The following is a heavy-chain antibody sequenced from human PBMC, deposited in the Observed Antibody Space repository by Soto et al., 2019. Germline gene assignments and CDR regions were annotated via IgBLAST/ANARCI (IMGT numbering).Heavy chain of an antibody. CDR2: ISYDGSNK. CDR3: AKELAYCGGDCYSGGYYFDY. D-gene: IGHD2-21*02. CDR1: GFTFSSYG. V-gene: IGHV3-30*18. Sequence: PGGSLRLSCAASGFTFSSYGMHWVRQAPGKGLEWVAVISYDGSNKYYADSVKGRFTISRDNSKNTLYLQMNSLRAEDTAVYYCAKELAYCGGDCYSGGYYFDYWGQGTLVTVSS. J-gene: IGHJ4*02.